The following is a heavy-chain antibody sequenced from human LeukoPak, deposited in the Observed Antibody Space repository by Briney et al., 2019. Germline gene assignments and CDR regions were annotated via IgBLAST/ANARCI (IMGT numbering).Heavy chain of an antibody. CDR2: INWNGGST. CDR1: GFTLDDYG. CDR3: ARDQWINYGDVRDAFDI. D-gene: IGHD4-17*01. J-gene: IGHJ3*02. V-gene: IGHV3-20*04. Sequence: GGSLRLSCAASGFTLDDYGMSWVRQGPGKGLEWVASINWNGGSTGYADSVKGRFTISRDNAKNSLYLQMNSLRAEDTALYFCARDQWINYGDVRDAFDIWGQGTMVTVSS.